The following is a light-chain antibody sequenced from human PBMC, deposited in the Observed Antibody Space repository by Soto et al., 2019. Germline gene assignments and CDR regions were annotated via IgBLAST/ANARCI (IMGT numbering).Light chain of an antibody. V-gene: IGKV3-20*01. Sequence: EIVLTQSPGTLSLSPGERATLSCRASQSVSSSYLAWYQHKPGQAPRLLLYGASSRATGIPDRFSGSGSGKDFTLTISRLEPEDFAGYYCQQYGSSPHTFGQGTKLEIK. CDR3: QQYGSSPHT. CDR1: QSVSSSY. CDR2: GAS. J-gene: IGKJ2*01.